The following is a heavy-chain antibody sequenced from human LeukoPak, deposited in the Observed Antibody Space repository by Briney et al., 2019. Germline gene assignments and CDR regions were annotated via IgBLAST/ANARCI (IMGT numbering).Heavy chain of an antibody. CDR3: ATGLKRYCSGGSCPKLVNFDY. CDR1: GYTLTELS. CDR2: YDPEDGET. J-gene: IGHJ4*02. V-gene: IGHV1-24*01. D-gene: IGHD2-15*01. Sequence: GASVKVSCKVSGYTLTELSMHWVRQAPGKGLEWMGGYDPEDGETIYAQKFQGRVTMTEDTSTDTAYMELSSLRSEDTAVYYCATGLKRYCSGGSCPKLVNFDYWGQGTLVTVSS.